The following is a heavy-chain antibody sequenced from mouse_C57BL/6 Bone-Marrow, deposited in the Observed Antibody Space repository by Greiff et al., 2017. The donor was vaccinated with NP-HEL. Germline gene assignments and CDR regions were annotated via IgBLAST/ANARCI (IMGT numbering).Heavy chain of an antibody. Sequence: VKLMESGAELARPGASVKMSCKASGYTFTSYTMHWVKQRPGQGLEWIGNINPSSGYTKYNQKFKDKATLTADKSSSTAYMQLSSLTSEDSAVYYCARRGWDWYFDYWGQGTTLTVSS. V-gene: IGHV1-4*01. J-gene: IGHJ2*01. CDR2: INPSSGYT. CDR1: GYTFTSYT. D-gene: IGHD4-1*01. CDR3: ARRGWDWYFDY.